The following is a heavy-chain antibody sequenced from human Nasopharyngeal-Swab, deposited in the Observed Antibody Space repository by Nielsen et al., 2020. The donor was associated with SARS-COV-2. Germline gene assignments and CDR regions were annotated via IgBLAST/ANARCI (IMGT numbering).Heavy chain of an antibody. CDR1: GGTFSSYA. CDR2: IIPILGIA. CDR3: ARERMLTGTPFDY. Sequence: SAQVSCKASGGTFSSYAISWVRQAPGQGLEWMGRIIPILGIANYAQKFQGRVTITADKSTSTAYMELSSLRSEDTAVYYCARERMLTGTPFDYWGQGTLVTVSS. D-gene: IGHD1-20*01. V-gene: IGHV1-69*04. J-gene: IGHJ4*02.